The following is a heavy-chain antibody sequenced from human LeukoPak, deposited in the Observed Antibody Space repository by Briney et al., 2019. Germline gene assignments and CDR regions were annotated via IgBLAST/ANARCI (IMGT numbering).Heavy chain of an antibody. CDR3: ATLNNWNDRTHDAFDI. CDR2: ISGSGGST. CDR1: GFTFSSYA. J-gene: IGHJ3*02. D-gene: IGHD1-20*01. V-gene: IGHV3-23*01. Sequence: GGSLRLSCAASGFTFSSYAMSWVRQAPGKGLEWVSAISGSGGSTYYADSVKGRFTISRDNSKNTLYLQMNSLRAEDTAVYYCATLNNWNDRTHDAFDIWGQGTMVTVSS.